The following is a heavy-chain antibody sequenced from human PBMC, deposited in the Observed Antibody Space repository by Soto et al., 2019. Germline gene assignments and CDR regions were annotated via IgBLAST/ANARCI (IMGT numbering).Heavy chain of an antibody. CDR3: ARVKGYDFWSGYYDRTIYYYYYYMDV. V-gene: IGHV1-8*01. J-gene: IGHJ6*03. CDR2: MNPNSGNT. CDR1: GYTFTSYD. Sequence: ASVKVSCKASGYTFTSYDINWVRQATGQGPEWMGWMNPNSGNTGYAQKFQGRVTMTRNTSISTAYMELSSLRSEDTAVYYCARVKGYDFWSGYYDRTIYYYYYYMDVWGKGTTVTVSS. D-gene: IGHD3-3*01.